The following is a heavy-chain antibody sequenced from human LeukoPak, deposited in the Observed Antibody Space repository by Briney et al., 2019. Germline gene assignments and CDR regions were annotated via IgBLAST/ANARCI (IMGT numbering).Heavy chain of an antibody. J-gene: IGHJ6*02. CDR1: GFNFSDYY. CDR2: MSSRSGII. Sequence: GGSLRLSCVASGFNFSDYYMNWIRQSPGKGQEWISYMSSRSGIIYYADSVKGRFTISRDNARNSLYLQMNSLRVDDTAVYYCAGGLLEAQGWLQWLGTVYSMDVWGQGTPVTVSS. CDR3: AGGLLEAQGWLQWLGTVYSMDV. V-gene: IGHV3-11*01. D-gene: IGHD6-19*01.